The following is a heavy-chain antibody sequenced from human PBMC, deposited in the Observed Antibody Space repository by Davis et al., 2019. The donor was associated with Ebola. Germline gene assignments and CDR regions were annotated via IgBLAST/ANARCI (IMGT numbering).Heavy chain of an antibody. Sequence: SVKVSCKASGGTFSSYAISWVRQAPGQGLEWMGGIIPIFGTANYAQKFQGRVTMTRDTSTSTVYMELSSLRSEDTAVYYCARGAELLNWYFDLWGRGTLVTVSS. CDR3: ARGAELLNWYFDL. CDR1: GGTFSSYA. V-gene: IGHV1-69*05. J-gene: IGHJ2*01. D-gene: IGHD1-26*01. CDR2: IIPIFGTA.